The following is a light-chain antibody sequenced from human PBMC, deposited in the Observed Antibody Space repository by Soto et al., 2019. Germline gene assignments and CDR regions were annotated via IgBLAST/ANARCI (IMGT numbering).Light chain of an antibody. Sequence: QSVLTQPPSVSWAPGQRVTISCTGSSSHIGAGYDVHWYQQLPGTAPKLLIYGNSNRPSGVPDRFSGSKSGTSASLAITGLQAEDEADYYCQSYDSSLSGYVFGTGTKVTVL. V-gene: IGLV1-40*01. J-gene: IGLJ1*01. CDR2: GNS. CDR3: QSYDSSLSGYV. CDR1: SSHIGAGYD.